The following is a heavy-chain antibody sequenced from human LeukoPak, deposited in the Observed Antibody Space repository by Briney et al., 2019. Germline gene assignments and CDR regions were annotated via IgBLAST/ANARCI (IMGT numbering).Heavy chain of an antibody. V-gene: IGHV5-51*07. J-gene: IGHJ3*02. D-gene: IGHD1-26*01. CDR2: IYPGDSDT. CDR1: GYTLTSHW. Sequence: GESLKISCSLFGYTLTSHWIGWVHQMPGKGLEWMGIIYPGDSDTRYSPSFQGQVTISADKSISTAYLQWSSLKASDTAMYYCARKGGSYFPIAFDIWGQGTMVTVSS. CDR3: ARKGGSYFPIAFDI.